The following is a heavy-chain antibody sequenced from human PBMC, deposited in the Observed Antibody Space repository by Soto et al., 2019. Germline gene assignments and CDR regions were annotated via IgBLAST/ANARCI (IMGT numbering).Heavy chain of an antibody. CDR3: ARDQIVGAKRDYYYYGMDV. CDR1: GGTFSSYA. Sequence: SVKVSCKASGGTFSSYAISWVRQAPGQGLEWMGGIIPIFGTANYAQKFRDRVTITADESTSTAYMELSSLRSEDTAVYYCARDQIVGAKRDYYYYGMDVWGQGTTVTVSS. J-gene: IGHJ6*02. V-gene: IGHV1-69*13. D-gene: IGHD1-26*01. CDR2: IIPIFGTA.